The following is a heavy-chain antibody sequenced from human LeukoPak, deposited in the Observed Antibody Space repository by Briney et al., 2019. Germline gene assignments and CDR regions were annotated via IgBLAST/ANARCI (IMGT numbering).Heavy chain of an antibody. Sequence: ASVKVSCKASGYTFTSYGISWVRQAPGQGLEWMGWISAYNGNTNYAQKLQSRVTMTTDTSTSTAYMELRSLRSDDTAVYYCARRWFGELNRQHYFDYWGQGTLVTVSS. CDR2: ISAYNGNT. D-gene: IGHD3-10*01. J-gene: IGHJ4*02. CDR3: ARRWFGELNRQHYFDY. CDR1: GYTFTSYG. V-gene: IGHV1-18*01.